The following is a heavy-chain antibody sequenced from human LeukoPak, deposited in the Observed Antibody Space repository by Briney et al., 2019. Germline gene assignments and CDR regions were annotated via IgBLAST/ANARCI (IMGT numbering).Heavy chain of an antibody. CDR3: ARVGDGLNDGFDI. Sequence: ASVKVSCKASRYTFTGYYMNWVRQAPGQGREWMGRINPNTGGTNDAQNFQGSVTMTRDTSITTVYMEMSRLRSDDTAVYYCARVGDGLNDGFDIWGQGTMVTVSS. CDR2: INPNTGGT. D-gene: IGHD5-24*01. V-gene: IGHV1-2*06. J-gene: IGHJ3*02. CDR1: RYTFTGYY.